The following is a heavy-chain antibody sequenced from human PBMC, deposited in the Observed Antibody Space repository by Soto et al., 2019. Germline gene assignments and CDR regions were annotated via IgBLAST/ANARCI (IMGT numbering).Heavy chain of an antibody. D-gene: IGHD3-3*01. CDR3: AGGDYYVFWSVFYPRPPQNY. CDR1: GGTFSSYA. CDR2: IIPIFGTA. J-gene: IGHJ4*02. V-gene: IGHV1-69*13. Sequence: GASVKVSCKASGGTFSSYAISWVRQAPGQGLEWMGGIIPIFGTANYAQKFQGRVTITADESTSTAYMELSSLRSEDTAVYYCAGGDYYVFWSVFYPRPPQNYGGRGPLDIVSS.